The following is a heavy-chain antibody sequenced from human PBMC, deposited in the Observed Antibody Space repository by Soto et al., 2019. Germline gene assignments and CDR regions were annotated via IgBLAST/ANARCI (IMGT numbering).Heavy chain of an antibody. CDR1: GYSFTTFW. CDR3: VRHVNGYNPPDH. J-gene: IGHJ4*02. CDR2: IWPDDSDT. V-gene: IGHV5-51*01. D-gene: IGHD5-12*01. Sequence: GESLKISCEASGYSFTTFWVGWVRQTPGKGLEWMGIIWPDDSDTRYSPSFQGQVTISADKSINTAYLQWSSLKASDTAMYYCVRHVNGYNPPDHWGQGTLVTVS.